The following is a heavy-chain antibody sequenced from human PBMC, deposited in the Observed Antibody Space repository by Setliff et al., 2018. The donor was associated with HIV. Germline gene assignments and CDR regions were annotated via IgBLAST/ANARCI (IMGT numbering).Heavy chain of an antibody. D-gene: IGHD6-13*01. CDR1: GYTFTGYY. CDR2: IDPNSGDT. V-gene: IGHV1-2*02. CDR3: ARAAGYSSSWHRYAFEI. Sequence: ASVKVSCKASGYTFTGYYLHWVRQAPGQGLEWMGWIDPNSGDTNYEQKFQGRVSMTRDTSISTGYMELSSLRSDDPAVYYGARAAGYSSSWHRYAFEIWGQGTMVTVSS. J-gene: IGHJ3*02.